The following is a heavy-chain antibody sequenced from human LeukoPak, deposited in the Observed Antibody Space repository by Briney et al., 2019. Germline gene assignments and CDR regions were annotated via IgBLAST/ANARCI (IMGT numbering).Heavy chain of an antibody. CDR1: GFTFSSYG. V-gene: IGHV3-30*18. Sequence: PGGSLRLSCAASGFTFSSYGMHWVRQAPGKGLEWVVVISYDGSNKYYADSVKGRFTISRDNSKNTLYLQMNSLRAEDTAVYYCAKSAGTSSVRGYFDYWGQGTLVTVSS. J-gene: IGHJ4*02. D-gene: IGHD2-2*01. CDR3: AKSAGTSSVRGYFDY. CDR2: ISYDGSNK.